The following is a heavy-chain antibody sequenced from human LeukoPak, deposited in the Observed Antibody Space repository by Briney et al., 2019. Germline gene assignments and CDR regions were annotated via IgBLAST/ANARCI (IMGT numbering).Heavy chain of an antibody. V-gene: IGHV3-23*01. D-gene: IGHD6-19*01. CDR3: AKKRTPVAGTNYFDY. CDR1: GFTFSSYA. CDR2: VSAGGDKT. J-gene: IGHJ4*02. Sequence: GGSLRLSCAASGFTFSSYAMSWVRQAPGKELEWVSGVSAGGDKTDYAESVKGRFTISRDNSKNTVYLQMTSVTAEDTARYYCAKKRTPVAGTNYFDYWGQGILVTVSS.